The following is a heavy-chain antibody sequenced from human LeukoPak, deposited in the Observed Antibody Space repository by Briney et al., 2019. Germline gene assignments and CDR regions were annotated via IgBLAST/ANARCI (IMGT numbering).Heavy chain of an antibody. CDR3: ARDSPTYYDFWSGYLDY. CDR1: GGSISSGDYY. Sequence: PSQTLSLTCTVSGGSISSGDYYWSWIRQPPGKGLEWIGYIYYSGSTYYNPSLKSRVTISVDTSKNQFSLKLSSVTAADTAVYYCARDSPTYYDFWSGYLDYWGQGTLVTVSS. V-gene: IGHV4-30-4*01. CDR2: IYYSGST. J-gene: IGHJ4*02. D-gene: IGHD3-3*01.